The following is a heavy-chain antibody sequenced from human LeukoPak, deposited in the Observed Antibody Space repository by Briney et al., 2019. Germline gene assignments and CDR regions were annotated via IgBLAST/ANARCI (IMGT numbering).Heavy chain of an antibody. D-gene: IGHD1-1*01. CDR2: IYSGGST. CDR1: GFTVSSNY. J-gene: IGHJ4*02. V-gene: IGHV3-53*01. Sequence: GGSLRLSCAASGFTVSSNYMSWVRPAPGKGLERVSVIYSGGSTYYADSVKGRFTISRDNSKNTLYLQMNSLRAEDTAVYYCARDGGTGTTGSDYWGQGTLVTVSS. CDR3: ARDGGTGTTGSDY.